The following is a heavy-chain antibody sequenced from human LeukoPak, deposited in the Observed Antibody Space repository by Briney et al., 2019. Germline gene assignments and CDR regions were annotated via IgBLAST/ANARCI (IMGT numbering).Heavy chain of an antibody. Sequence: SETLSLTCAVSGDSVTSGIYYWCWIRQPPGEGLEWIGSMYYTGNTYYNPSLKSRVTISVDTSNNQFSLNLSSVTGADTAVYYCARHSRGYRSHWYYFDYWGQETLVTVSS. J-gene: IGHJ4*02. V-gene: IGHV4-39*01. CDR2: MYYTGNT. CDR3: ARHSRGYRSHWYYFDY. D-gene: IGHD5-12*01. CDR1: GDSVTSGIYY.